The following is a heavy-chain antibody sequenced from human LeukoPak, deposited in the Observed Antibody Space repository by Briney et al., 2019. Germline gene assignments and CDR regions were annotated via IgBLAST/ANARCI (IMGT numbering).Heavy chain of an antibody. CDR3: ATGQDPDYFDY. Sequence: GGSLRLSCAASGFTFNNAWMSWVRQAPGKGLEWVGRIKSKSDGGTTDHAAPVEGRFTISRDDSKNTLYLQMNSLKTEDTAVYYCATGQDPDYFDYWGQGTLVTVSS. V-gene: IGHV3-15*01. CDR1: GFTFNNAW. J-gene: IGHJ4*02. CDR2: IKSKSDGGTT.